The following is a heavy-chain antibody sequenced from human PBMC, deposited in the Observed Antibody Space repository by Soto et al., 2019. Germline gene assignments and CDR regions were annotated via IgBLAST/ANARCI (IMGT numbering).Heavy chain of an antibody. Sequence: EVQLVESGGGLVQPGGSLRLSCAASGFTFSSYWMSWVRQAPGKGLEWVANIKQDGSEKYYVDSVKGRFTISRDNVKNAQYLKMNSLRCEDTAVYYCARGFLNSSWYFWGQGTLVTVSS. J-gene: IGHJ4*02. CDR3: ARGFLNSSWYF. V-gene: IGHV3-7*01. D-gene: IGHD6-13*01. CDR1: GFTFSSYW. CDR2: IKQDGSEK.